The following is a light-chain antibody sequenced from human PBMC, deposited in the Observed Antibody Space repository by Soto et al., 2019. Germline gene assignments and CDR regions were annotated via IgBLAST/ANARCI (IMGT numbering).Light chain of an antibody. CDR3: QQRGT. Sequence: DIQMTQSPSSLSASVGDRVTITCRASQSISSYLNWYQQKPGKAPKLLIYAASSLQSGVPSRFSGSGSGTDFTLPISSLQPEDFATYDCQQRGTFGQGTKVEIK. V-gene: IGKV1-39*01. CDR2: AAS. CDR1: QSISSY. J-gene: IGKJ1*01.